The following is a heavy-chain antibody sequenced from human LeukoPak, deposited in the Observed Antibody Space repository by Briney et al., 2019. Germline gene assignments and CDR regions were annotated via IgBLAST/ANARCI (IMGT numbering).Heavy chain of an antibody. J-gene: IGHJ6*03. V-gene: IGHV4-61*02. D-gene: IGHD6-13*01. Sequence: SETLSLTCTVSGGSISSGSYYWSWIRQPAGKGLEWIGRIYTNGNTNYNPSLKSRVTISVDTSKNQFSLKLSSVTAADTAVYYCARVSIAAAGTLYYYYMDVWGKGTTVTVSS. CDR1: GGSISSGSYY. CDR2: IYTNGNT. CDR3: ARVSIAAAGTLYYYYMDV.